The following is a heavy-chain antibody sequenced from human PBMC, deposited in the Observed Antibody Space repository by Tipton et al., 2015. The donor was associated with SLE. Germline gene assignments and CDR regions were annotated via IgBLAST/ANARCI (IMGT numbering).Heavy chain of an antibody. CDR2: IFHSGDT. CDR3: ARDRHYDPFAFDT. Sequence: TLSLTCTVSGGSVSSASYYWSWIRQSPGKGLEWIGYIFHSGDTNYNPSLKSRVTISVDTSKNQFSLRLNSVTAADTAVYYCARDRHYDPFAFDTWGQGTMVAVSS. D-gene: IGHD3-22*01. J-gene: IGHJ3*02. V-gene: IGHV4-61*01. CDR1: GGSVSSASYY.